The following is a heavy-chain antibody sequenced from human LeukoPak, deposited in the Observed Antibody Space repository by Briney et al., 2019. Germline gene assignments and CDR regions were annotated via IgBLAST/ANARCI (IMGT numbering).Heavy chain of an antibody. CDR3: ARNFYASSGYYLDDFYFDF. V-gene: IGHV4-39*07. CDR1: GASIISDTYY. D-gene: IGHD3-22*01. CDR2: IYYSGST. J-gene: IGHJ4*02. Sequence: MSSETLSLTCTVSGASIISDTYYWGWIRQPPGKGLEWIGSIYYSGSTYYRPSLKSRVTMSVDTSTNQFSLKLISVTAADTALYYCARNFYASSGYYLDDFYFDFWGQGTLVTVSS.